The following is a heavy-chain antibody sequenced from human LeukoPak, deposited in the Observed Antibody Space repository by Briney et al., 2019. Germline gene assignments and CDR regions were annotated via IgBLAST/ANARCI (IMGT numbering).Heavy chain of an antibody. J-gene: IGHJ4*02. D-gene: IGHD5-24*01. CDR2: INPNSGGT. Sequence: GASVKVSCKASGYTFTGYYMHWVRQAPGQGLEWMGRINPNSGGTNYAQKFQGRVTMTRDTSISTAYMERSRLRSDDTAVYYCARIDGYNAPLDYWGQGTLVTVSS. CDR3: ARIDGYNAPLDY. V-gene: IGHV1-2*06. CDR1: GYTFTGYY.